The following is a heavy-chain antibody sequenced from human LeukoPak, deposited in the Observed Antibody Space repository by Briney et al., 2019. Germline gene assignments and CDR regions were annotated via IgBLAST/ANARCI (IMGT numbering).Heavy chain of an antibody. CDR2: INHSGST. J-gene: IGHJ5*02. V-gene: IGHV4-34*01. D-gene: IGHD3-16*02. Sequence: SETLSLTCAVYGGSFSGYYWSWIRQPPGKGLEWIGEINHSGSTNYNPSLKSRVTISVDTSKNQFSPKLSSVTAADTAVYYCARVYYDYVWGSYRYTGWFDPWGQGTLVTVSS. CDR3: ARVYYDYVWGSYRYTGWFDP. CDR1: GGSFSGYY.